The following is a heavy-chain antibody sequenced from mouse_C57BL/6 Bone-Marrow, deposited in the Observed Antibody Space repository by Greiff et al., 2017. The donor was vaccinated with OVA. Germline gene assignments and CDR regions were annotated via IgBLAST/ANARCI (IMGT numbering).Heavy chain of an antibody. J-gene: IGHJ3*01. V-gene: IGHV3-5*01. D-gene: IGHD2-4*01. Sequence: EVQLQESGPGLVKPSQTVFLTCTVTGISITTGNYRWSWIRQFPGHKLEWIGYIYYSGTITYNPSHTSRTTITRDTPKNQFVLEMNSLTAEDTATYYCARDLYDYDTFAYWGQGTLVTVSA. CDR2: IYYSGTI. CDR3: ARDLYDYDTFAY. CDR1: GISITTGNYR.